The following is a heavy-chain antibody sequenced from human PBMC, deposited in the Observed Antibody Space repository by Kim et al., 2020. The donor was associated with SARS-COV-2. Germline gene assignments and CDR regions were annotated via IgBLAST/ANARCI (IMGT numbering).Heavy chain of an antibody. J-gene: IGHJ4*02. V-gene: IGHV4-34*01. CDR3: ARGRGYDILTGYYGPRFDY. CDR1: GGSFSGYY. CDR2: INHSGST. D-gene: IGHD3-9*01. Sequence: SETLSLTCAVYGGSFSGYYWSWIRQPPGKGLEWIGEINHSGSTNYNPSLKSRVTISVDTSKNQFSLKLSSVTAADTAVYYCARGRGYDILTGYYGPRFDYWGQGTLVTVSS.